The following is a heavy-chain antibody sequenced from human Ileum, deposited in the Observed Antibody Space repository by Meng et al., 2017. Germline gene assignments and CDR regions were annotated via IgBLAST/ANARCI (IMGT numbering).Heavy chain of an antibody. CDR1: GGSISSGGYY. J-gene: IGHJ4*02. CDR2: IYYSGTT. CDR3: AREPPAAAGTGADY. Sequence: QVQLQESGPELVKPSQTLSLTCTVSGGSISSGGYYWSWIRQHPGKGLEWIGYIYYSGTTYYNPSLKSRVTISVDTSKNQFSLKLSSVTAADTAVYYCAREPPAAAGTGADYWGQGTLVTVSS. D-gene: IGHD6-13*01. V-gene: IGHV4-31*03.